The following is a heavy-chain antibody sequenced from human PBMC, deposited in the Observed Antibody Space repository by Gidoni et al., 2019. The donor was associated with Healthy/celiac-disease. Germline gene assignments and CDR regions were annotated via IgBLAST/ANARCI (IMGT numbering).Heavy chain of an antibody. J-gene: IGHJ4*02. V-gene: IGHV1-2*02. CDR1: GYTFTGYY. CDR2: INPNSGGT. D-gene: IGHD6-13*01. Sequence: HVQLGQPGAAVKKPGASVKGSCNASGYTFTGYYMRWVRQAPGQGLEWMGWINPNSGGTNYAQKFQGRVTMTRDTSNSTAYMELSRLRSDDTAVYYCASEQQLVLGVVPFPSGFDYWGQGTLVTVSS. CDR3: ASEQQLVLGVVPFPSGFDY.